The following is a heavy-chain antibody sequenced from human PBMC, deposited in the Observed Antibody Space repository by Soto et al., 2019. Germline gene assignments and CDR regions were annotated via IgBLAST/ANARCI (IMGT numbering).Heavy chain of an antibody. Sequence: SETLSLTCTVSGVSVSSGGYYWSWIRQHPGKGLQWIGNIYYSGSTNYNPSLKSRIIISLDTSKNQFSLNLSSVTAADTAVYFCARYRISGSWSKFDYWGQGTLVTVSS. CDR2: IYYSGST. CDR1: GVSVSSGGYY. J-gene: IGHJ4*02. CDR3: ARYRISGSWSKFDY. D-gene: IGHD6-13*01. V-gene: IGHV4-31*03.